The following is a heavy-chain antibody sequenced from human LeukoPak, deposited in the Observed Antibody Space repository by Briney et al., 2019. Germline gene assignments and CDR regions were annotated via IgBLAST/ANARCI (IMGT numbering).Heavy chain of an antibody. CDR3: ARCSGYSNWFDP. Sequence: SETLSLTCTVSGGSISSNYWSWIRQPPGKGLEWIGYIYYSGSTNYNPSLKSRVTISVDTSKNQFSLKLSSVTAADTAVYYCARCSGYSNWFDPWGQGTLVTVSS. V-gene: IGHV4-59*01. CDR2: IYYSGST. D-gene: IGHD3-22*01. J-gene: IGHJ5*02. CDR1: GGSISSNY.